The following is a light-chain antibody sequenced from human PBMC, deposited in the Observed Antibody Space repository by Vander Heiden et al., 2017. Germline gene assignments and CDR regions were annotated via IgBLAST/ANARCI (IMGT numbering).Light chain of an antibody. CDR2: AAS. CDR3: QQLKSYPLT. CDR1: QDISRY. Sequence: IQLTQSPSSLSASVGGRVTITCRASQDISRYLAWYQQTPGKAPKLLIYAASTLQSGVPSRFSGSGSGTDFTLTISSLQPEDFATYYCQQLKSYPLTFGGGTKVEIK. V-gene: IGKV1-9*01. J-gene: IGKJ4*01.